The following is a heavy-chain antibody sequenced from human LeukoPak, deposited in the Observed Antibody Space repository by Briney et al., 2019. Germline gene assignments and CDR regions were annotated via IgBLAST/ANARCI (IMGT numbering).Heavy chain of an antibody. CDR2: ISSSSSYI. CDR1: GFTFSSYS. D-gene: IGHD3-10*01. CDR3: ARDLTIMNYYGSGS. V-gene: IGHV3-21*01. Sequence: GSLRLSCAASGFTFSSYSMNWVCQAPGKGLEWVSSISSSSSYIYYADSVKGRFTISRDNAKNSLYLQMNSLRAEDTAVYYCARDLTIMNYYGSGSWGXXTLVTVSS. J-gene: IGHJ4*01.